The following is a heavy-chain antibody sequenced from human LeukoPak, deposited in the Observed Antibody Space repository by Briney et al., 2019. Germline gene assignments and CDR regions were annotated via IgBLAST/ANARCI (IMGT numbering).Heavy chain of an antibody. V-gene: IGHV4-34*01. D-gene: IGHD3-9*01. J-gene: IGHJ5*02. CDR2: INHSGST. CDR1: GGSFSGYY. Sequence: SQTLSLTCAVYGGSFSGYYWSWIRQPPGKGLEWIGEINHSGSTNYNPSLKSRVTISVDTSKNQFSLKLSSVTAADTAVYYCARGGLGPYXILTGXXLXXXXXPWGXXXLXTVSS. CDR3: ARGGLGPYXILTGXXLXXXXXP.